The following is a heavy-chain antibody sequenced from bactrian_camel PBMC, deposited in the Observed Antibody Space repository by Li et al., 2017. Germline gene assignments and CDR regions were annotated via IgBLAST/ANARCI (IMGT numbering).Heavy chain of an antibody. V-gene: IGHV3S1*01. CDR3: AAVSFGTCTVRAGVDDFGS. CDR2: IYGTSGIT. CDR1: GYTSGSRC. J-gene: IGHJ6*01. D-gene: IGHD6*01. Sequence: ESGGGSVQEGGSLTLSCAASGYTSGSRCMAWFRQVPGKEREGVALIYGTSGITDYADSVKGRFTISLDSAKNTAYLRMNSLKSEDTAMYYCAAVSFGTCTVRAGVDDFGSWGQGTQVTVS.